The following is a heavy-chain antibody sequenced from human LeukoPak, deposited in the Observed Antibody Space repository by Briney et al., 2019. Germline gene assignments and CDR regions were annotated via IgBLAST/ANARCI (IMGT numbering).Heavy chain of an antibody. V-gene: IGHV1-69*13. CDR1: GGTFSSYA. CDR3: ARLPLRSIAVGYYGMDV. CDR2: IIPIFGTA. J-gene: IGHJ6*02. Sequence: RASVTVSCKASGGTFSSYAISWVRQAPGQGLEWMGGIIPIFGTANYAQKFQGRVTITADESTSTAYMELSSLRSEDTAVYYCARLPLRSIAVGYYGMDVWGQGTTVTVSS. D-gene: IGHD6-6*01.